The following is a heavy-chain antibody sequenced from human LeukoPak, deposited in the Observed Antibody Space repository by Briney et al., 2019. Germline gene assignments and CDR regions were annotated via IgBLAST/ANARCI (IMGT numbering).Heavy chain of an antibody. CDR3: AKGAFFNYRDFPSFDY. V-gene: IGHV3-33*06. J-gene: IGHJ4*02. CDR1: GFTFSSYG. D-gene: IGHD4-17*01. Sequence: GGSLRLSCAASGFTFSSYGMHWVRQAPGKGLEWVAIIWYDGGNIDYTDSVKGRFTISRDNSKNTLYLQMNSLRDDDTAVYYCAKGAFFNYRDFPSFDYWGQGTQVTVSS. CDR2: IWYDGGNI.